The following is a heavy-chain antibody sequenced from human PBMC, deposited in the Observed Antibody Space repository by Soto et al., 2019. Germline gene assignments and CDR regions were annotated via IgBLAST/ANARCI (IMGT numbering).Heavy chain of an antibody. CDR2: ISAYNGNT. CDR1: GYTFTSYG. D-gene: IGHD2-2*01. CDR3: ARVEGNMGSSTFDY. V-gene: IGHV1-18*01. J-gene: IGHJ4*02. Sequence: QVQLVQSGAEVKKPGASVKVSCKASGYTFTSYGISWVRQAPGQGLEWMGWISAYNGNTNYAQKRQGRVTKTPDTSTSTEYMELRSLRSDDTDVYYCARVEGNMGSSTFDYWGQGTLVTVSS.